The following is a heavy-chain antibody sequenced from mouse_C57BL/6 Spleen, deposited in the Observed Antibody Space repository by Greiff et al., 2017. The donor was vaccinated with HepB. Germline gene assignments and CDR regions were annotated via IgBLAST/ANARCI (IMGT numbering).Heavy chain of an antibody. J-gene: IGHJ2*01. V-gene: IGHV1-26*01. CDR2: INPNNGGT. CDR1: GYTFTDYY. CDR3: ARWLLPYYFDY. Sequence: EVMLQQSGPELVKPGASVKISCKASGYTFTDYYMNWVKQSHGKSLEWIGDINPNNGGTSYNQKFKGKATLTVDKSSSTAYMELRSLTSEDSAVYYCARWLLPYYFDYWGQGTTLTVSS. D-gene: IGHD2-3*01.